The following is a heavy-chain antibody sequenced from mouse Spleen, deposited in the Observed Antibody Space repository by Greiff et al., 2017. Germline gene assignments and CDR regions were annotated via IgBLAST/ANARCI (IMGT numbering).Heavy chain of an antibody. CDR3: ARGATGKGDYFDY. CDR2: ISSGSSTI. J-gene: IGHJ2*01. V-gene: IGHV5-17*01. Sequence: EVKLVESGGGLVKPGGSLKLSCAASGFTFSDYGMHWVRQAPEKGLEWVAYISSGSSTIYYADTVKGRFTISRDNAKNTLFLQMTSLRSEDTAMYYCARGATGKGDYFDYWGQGTTLTVSS. CDR1: GFTFSDYG. D-gene: IGHD4-1*02.